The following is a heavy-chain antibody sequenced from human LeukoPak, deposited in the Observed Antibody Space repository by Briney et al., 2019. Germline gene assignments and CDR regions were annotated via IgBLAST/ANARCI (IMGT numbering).Heavy chain of an antibody. J-gene: IGHJ3*02. CDR2: ISAYNGDT. D-gene: IGHD3-10*01. Sequence: SVKVSCKASGYTFTSYGISWVRQAPGQGLEWMGWISAYNGDTNYAQKVQGRVTMTTETSTNTAYMELRSLRSDDTAVYYCARHYDAGKDDAFHIWGQGTMVTVSS. CDR3: ARHYDAGKDDAFHI. V-gene: IGHV1-18*01. CDR1: GYTFTSYG.